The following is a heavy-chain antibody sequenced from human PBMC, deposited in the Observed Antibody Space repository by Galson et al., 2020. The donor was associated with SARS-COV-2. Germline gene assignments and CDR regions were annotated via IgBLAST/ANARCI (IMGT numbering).Heavy chain of an antibody. V-gene: IGHV3-74*01. D-gene: IGHD1-7*01. Sequence: GGSMTPSCALSAFTLSSYSMHCVRQPQGKVLVWVSRINSDVSNTSYADSVKGRFTISRDNSKNTLYLQMNSLRAEETAVYYCARVPSIAGTTGRGKGGDCWVQGTLVTV. CDR1: AFTLSSYS. CDR2: INSDVSNT. J-gene: IGHJ4*02. CDR3: ARVPSIAGTTGRGKGGDC.